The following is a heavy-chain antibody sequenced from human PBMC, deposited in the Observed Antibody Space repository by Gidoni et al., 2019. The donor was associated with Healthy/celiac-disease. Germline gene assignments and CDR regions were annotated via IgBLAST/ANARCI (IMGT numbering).Heavy chain of an antibody. V-gene: IGHV1-69*01. Sequence: QVQLVQSGAEVKKPGSSVKVSCKASGGTFSSYAIRWVRQAPGQGLEWMGGIIPIFGTANYAQKFQGRVTITADESTSTAYMELSSLRSEDTAVYYCARGLDSGYDPHYYYYGMDVWGQGTTVTVSS. CDR2: IIPIFGTA. J-gene: IGHJ6*02. D-gene: IGHD5-12*01. CDR3: ARGLDSGYDPHYYYYGMDV. CDR1: GGTFSSYA.